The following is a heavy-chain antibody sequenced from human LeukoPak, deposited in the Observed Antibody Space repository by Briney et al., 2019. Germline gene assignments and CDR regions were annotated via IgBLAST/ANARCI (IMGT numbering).Heavy chain of an antibody. CDR1: GDSMSDYF. D-gene: IGHD1-1*01. CDR2: IYYSGST. Sequence: PSETLSLTCTVSGDSMSDYFWTWIRQPPGKGLEWIGNIYYSGSTYYSPSLKSRVTISVDTSKNQFSLKLSSVTAADTAVYYCARPVPSRLGWFDPWGQGTLVTVSS. V-gene: IGHV4-39*01. CDR3: ARPVPSRLGWFDP. J-gene: IGHJ5*02.